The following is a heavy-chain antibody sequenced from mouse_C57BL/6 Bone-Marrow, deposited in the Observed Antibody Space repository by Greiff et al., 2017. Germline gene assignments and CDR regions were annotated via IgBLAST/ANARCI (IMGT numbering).Heavy chain of an antibody. CDR3: ARDTTGVAHWFFEG. Sequence: VQLQQPGAELVKPGASVKLSCKASGYTFTSYWMHWVKQRPGQGLEWIGMIHPNSGSTNYNEKFKSKATLTVDKSSSTAYMETSSLTSEDSWVYYCARDTTGVAHWFFEGRGPRAPVTGSS. CDR1: GYTFTSYW. V-gene: IGHV1-64*01. CDR2: IHPNSGST. J-gene: IGHJ1*02. D-gene: IGHD1-1*01.